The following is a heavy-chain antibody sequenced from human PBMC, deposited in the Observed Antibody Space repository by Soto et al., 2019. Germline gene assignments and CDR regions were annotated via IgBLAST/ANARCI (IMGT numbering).Heavy chain of an antibody. CDR3: ARDGESSDYDFWSGPTPPASY. CDR2: IKQDGSEK. Sequence: GGSLRLSCAASGFTVSSYWMSWVRQAPGKGLEWVANIKQDGSEKYYVDSVKGRFTISRDNSKNTLYLQMNSLRAEDTAVYYCARDGESSDYDFWSGPTPPASYRGQGTLVPVSS. D-gene: IGHD3-3*01. CDR1: GFTVSSYW. V-gene: IGHV3-7*01. J-gene: IGHJ4*02.